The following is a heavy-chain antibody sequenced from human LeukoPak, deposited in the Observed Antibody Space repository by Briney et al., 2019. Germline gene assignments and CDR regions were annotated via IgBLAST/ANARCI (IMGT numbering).Heavy chain of an antibody. D-gene: IGHD1-26*01. V-gene: IGHV3-23*01. J-gene: IGHJ4*02. CDR3: AEEVGNTYPTFDY. CDR1: GFSFSSYE. Sequence: GGSLRLSCAASGFSFSSYEMNWVRQAPGKGLEWVSSISGSGGNTYYADSVKGRFTISRDNSKNTLYLQMNSLRAEDTAIYYCAEEVGNTYPTFDYWGQGTLVTVSS. CDR2: ISGSGGNT.